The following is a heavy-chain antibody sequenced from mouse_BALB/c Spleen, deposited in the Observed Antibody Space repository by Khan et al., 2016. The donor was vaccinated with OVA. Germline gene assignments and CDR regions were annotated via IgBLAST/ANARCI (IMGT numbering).Heavy chain of an antibody. D-gene: IGHD6-2*01. CDR1: GYTFTNYG. CDR2: INTYTGEP. V-gene: IGHV9-1*02. J-gene: IGHJ1*01. Sequence: QIQLVQSGPELKKPGETVKISCKASGYTFTNYGMNWVKQAPGKGLKWMGWINTYTGEPTYADDFKGRFVFSLETSASTAYLQISNLKNEDMTTYFCARISSYWYCDVWGAGTTGTVSS. CDR3: ARISSYWYCDV.